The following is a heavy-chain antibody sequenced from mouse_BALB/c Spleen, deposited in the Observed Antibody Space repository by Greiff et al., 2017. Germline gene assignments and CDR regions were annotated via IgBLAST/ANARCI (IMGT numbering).Heavy chain of an antibody. D-gene: IGHD2-1*01. CDR2: IYPGSGST. CDR3: STGYFDD. J-gene: IGHJ2*01. Sequence: LQQPGSELVRPGASVKLSCKASGYTFTSYWMHWVKQRPGQGLEWIGNIYPGSGSTNYDEKFKSKATLTVDTSSSTAYMQLSSLTSEDSAVYYCSTGYFDDWGQGTTLTVSS. CDR1: GYTFTSYW. V-gene: IGHV1S22*01.